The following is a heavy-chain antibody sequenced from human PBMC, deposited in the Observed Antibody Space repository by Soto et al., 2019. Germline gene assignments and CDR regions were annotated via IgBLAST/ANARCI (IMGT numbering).Heavy chain of an antibody. V-gene: IGHV1-58*02. CDR2: IVVGSGNT. Sequence: GASVKVSCKASGGTFSSYAISWVRQAPGQRLEWIGWIVVGSGNTNYAQKFQERVTITRDMSTSTAYMELSSLRSEDPAVYYCAAGGDGVSVAFDIWGQGTMVTVSS. CDR3: AAGGDGVSVAFDI. J-gene: IGHJ3*02. CDR1: GGTFSSYA. D-gene: IGHD2-21*01.